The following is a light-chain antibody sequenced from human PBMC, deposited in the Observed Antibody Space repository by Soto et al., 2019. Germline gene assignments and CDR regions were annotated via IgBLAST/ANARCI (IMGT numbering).Light chain of an antibody. CDR3: SSYTSSSTLYV. CDR1: SSYVFVYTH. Sequence: QSVLTQPASVSRSPRQSITISFTGASSYVFVYTHFSCYQHHPGKAPKLIIYEVNNRPSVVSHRFSGSKSGNTASLKISGLKAEDEADYYCSSYTSSSTLYVFGTWTKVTVL. J-gene: IGLJ1*01. V-gene: IGLV2-14*01. CDR2: EVN.